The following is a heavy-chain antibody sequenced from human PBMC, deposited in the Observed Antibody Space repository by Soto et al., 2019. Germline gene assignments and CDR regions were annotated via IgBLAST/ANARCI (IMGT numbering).Heavy chain of an antibody. V-gene: IGHV1-8*01. D-gene: IGHD3-3*01. J-gene: IGHJ6*02. CDR1: GYTFTSYD. CDR2: MNPNSGNT. CDR3: ARGPSPVLRFLEWFPMDV. Sequence: ASVKVSCKASGYTFTSYDINWVRQATGQGLEWMGWMNPNSGNTGYAQKFQGRVTMTRNTSISTAYMELSSLRSEDTAVYYCARGPSPVLRFLEWFPMDVWGQGTAVTVSS.